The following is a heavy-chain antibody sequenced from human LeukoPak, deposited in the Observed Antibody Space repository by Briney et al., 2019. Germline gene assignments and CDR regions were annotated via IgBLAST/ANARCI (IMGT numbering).Heavy chain of an antibody. V-gene: IGHV3-48*01. J-gene: IGHJ4*02. CDR1: GFTFSSYS. D-gene: IGHD3-16*01. CDR2: ISSSGVTI. CDR3: ARSVWGSHYYFDY. Sequence: GGSLRLSCAASGFTFSSYSMNWVRQAPGKGREWVSYISSSGVTIYYADSVKGRFTISRDNARNSLYLQMNSLRAEDTAVFYCARSVWGSHYYFDYWGQGALVTVSS.